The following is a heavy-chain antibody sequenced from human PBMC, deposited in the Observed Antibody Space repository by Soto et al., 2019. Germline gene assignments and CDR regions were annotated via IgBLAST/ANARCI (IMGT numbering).Heavy chain of an antibody. J-gene: IGHJ3*02. V-gene: IGHV3-23*01. CDR3: AYIVVVPAATSFDAFDI. D-gene: IGHD2-2*01. CDR1: GGNFSSYA. Sequence: GGSLRLSSAASGGNFSSYAMSWVRQAPGKGLEWVSAISGSGGSTYYADSVKGRFTISRDNSKNTLYLQMNSLRAEDTAVYYCAYIVVVPAATSFDAFDIWGQGTMVTVSS. CDR2: ISGSGGST.